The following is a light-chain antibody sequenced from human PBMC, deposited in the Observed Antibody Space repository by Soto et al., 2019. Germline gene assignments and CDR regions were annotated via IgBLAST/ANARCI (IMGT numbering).Light chain of an antibody. CDR2: GAS. V-gene: IGKV3-20*01. J-gene: IGKJ2*01. CDR3: QQYGTSPHT. Sequence: EIVLTQSPGTLSLSPGERATLSCRASQSVNSNYLAWYQQKPGQVPRPLIYGASIRAAGVPDRLSGSGSGTDFTLTISRLEPEDYAVNYFQQYGTSPHTFGQGTKLEIK. CDR1: QSVNSNY.